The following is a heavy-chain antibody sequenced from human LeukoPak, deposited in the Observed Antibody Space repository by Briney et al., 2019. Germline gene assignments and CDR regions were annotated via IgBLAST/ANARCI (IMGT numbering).Heavy chain of an antibody. CDR1: GFTFSSYG. CDR2: IWYDGSNK. CDR3: AKNYYDSSGYYFLYAFDT. D-gene: IGHD3-22*01. Sequence: PGGSLRLSCAASGFTFSSYGMHWVRQAPGKGLEWVAVIWYDGSNKYYADSVKGRFTISRDNSKNTLYLQMNSLRAEDTAVYYCAKNYYDSSGYYFLYAFDTWGQGTMVTVSS. J-gene: IGHJ3*02. V-gene: IGHV3-33*06.